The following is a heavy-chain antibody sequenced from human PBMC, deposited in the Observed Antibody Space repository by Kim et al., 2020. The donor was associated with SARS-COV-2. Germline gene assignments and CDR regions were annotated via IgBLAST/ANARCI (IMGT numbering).Heavy chain of an antibody. CDR3: ARCSRFSSCYPDF. Sequence: GGSLRLSCEGSGFLVSDHHLDWVRQGPGKGLEWVGRTKKLVNSDTTEYAASVKGRFTISRDDSKNSLYLQMNGLKTEDTAVYYCARCSRFSSCYPDFWGQGTLVTVSS. J-gene: IGHJ4*02. CDR2: TKKLVNSDTT. D-gene: IGHD6-25*01. CDR1: GFLVSDHH. V-gene: IGHV3-72*01.